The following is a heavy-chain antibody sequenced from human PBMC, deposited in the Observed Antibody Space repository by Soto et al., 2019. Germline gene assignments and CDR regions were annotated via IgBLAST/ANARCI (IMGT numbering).Heavy chain of an antibody. J-gene: IGHJ4*02. CDR3: VRASVRGYGDYGINPLYFFDY. CDR2: VYYTGST. CDR1: GASFTNGFL. D-gene: IGHD4-17*01. V-gene: IGHV4-4*02. Sequence: SETLSLTCAVSGASFTNGFLWSCVRQSPERGLEWIGEVYYTGSTNYNPSLKSRVTISVDKSKSQFSLKLDSVTAADTAVYYCVRASVRGYGDYGINPLYFFDYWGRGTLVTVYS.